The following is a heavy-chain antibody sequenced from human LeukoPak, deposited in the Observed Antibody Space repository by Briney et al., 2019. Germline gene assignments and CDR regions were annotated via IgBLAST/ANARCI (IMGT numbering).Heavy chain of an antibody. V-gene: IGHV4-34*01. CDR1: GGSFSGYY. J-gene: IGHJ4*02. CDR3: ARGTKWPYYYDSSGLDY. CDR2: IKHSGST. Sequence: SETLSLTCAVYGGSFSGYYWSWIRQPPGKGLEWIGEIKHSGSTNYNPSLKSRVTISVDTSKNQFSLKLRSVTAADTAVYYCARGTKWPYYYDSSGLDYWGQGTLVTVSS. D-gene: IGHD3-22*01.